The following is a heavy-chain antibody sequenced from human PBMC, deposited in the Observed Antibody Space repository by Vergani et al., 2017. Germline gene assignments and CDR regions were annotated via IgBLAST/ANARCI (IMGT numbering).Heavy chain of an antibody. V-gene: IGHV3-13*04. CDR3: ARPYYYDSSGYPGEAFDI. CDR2: IGTAGDT. J-gene: IGHJ3*02. D-gene: IGHD3-22*01. CDR1: GFTFSSYA. Sequence: EVQLVESGGGLVQPGGSLRLSCAASGFTFSSYAMHWVRQATGKGLEWVSAIGTAGDTYYPGSVKGRFTISRDNSTNTLYMQMNSLRAEDTAVYYCARPYYYDSSGYPGEAFDIWGQGTMVTVSS.